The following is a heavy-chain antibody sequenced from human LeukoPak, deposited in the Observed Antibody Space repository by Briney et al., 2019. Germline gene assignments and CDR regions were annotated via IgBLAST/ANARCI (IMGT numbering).Heavy chain of an antibody. CDR3: GRDDWGSLNY. J-gene: IGHJ4*02. D-gene: IGHD7-27*01. CDR1: GFSISAYS. CDR2: ISSSSGTI. V-gene: IGHV3-48*01. Sequence: PGGSLRLSCVVSGFSISAYSMDWVRQAPGKGLEWLSYISSSSGTIHYADSVRGRFTVSRDNAKNTLYLQMNSLRAEDTAVYYCGRDDWGSLNYWGQGTLVTVSS.